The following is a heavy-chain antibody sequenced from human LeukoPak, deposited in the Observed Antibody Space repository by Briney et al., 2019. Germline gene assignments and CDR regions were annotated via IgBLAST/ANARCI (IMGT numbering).Heavy chain of an antibody. CDR1: GFTFNSYI. V-gene: IGHV3-48*04. CDR2: ISSSSSTI. Sequence: GGSLRLSCAASGFTFNSYIINWVRQAPGKGLEWVSYISSSSSTIYYADSVKGRFTISRDNAKNSLYLQMNSLRAEDTAVYYCATPSGIAAAAGLDWGQGTLVTVSS. CDR3: ATPSGIAAAAGLD. J-gene: IGHJ4*02. D-gene: IGHD6-13*01.